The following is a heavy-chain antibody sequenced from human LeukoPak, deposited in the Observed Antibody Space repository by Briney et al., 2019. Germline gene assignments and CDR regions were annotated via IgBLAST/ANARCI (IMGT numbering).Heavy chain of an antibody. V-gene: IGHV3-64*01. Sequence: GGSLRLSCAASGFTFSSYAMHWVRQAPGKGLEYVSAISSNGGSTYYANSVKGRFTISRDNSKNALYLQMGSLRAEDMAVYYYAKSRGFGELFGDYYMDVWGKGTTVTVSS. D-gene: IGHD3-10*01. CDR3: AKSRGFGELFGDYYMDV. CDR1: GFTFSSYA. CDR2: ISSNGGST. J-gene: IGHJ6*03.